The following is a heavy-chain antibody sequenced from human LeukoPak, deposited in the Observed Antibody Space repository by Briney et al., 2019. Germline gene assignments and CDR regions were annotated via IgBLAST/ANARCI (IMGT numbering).Heavy chain of an antibody. D-gene: IGHD2-2*01. J-gene: IGHJ4*02. Sequence: SVKVSCKASGGTFSSYAISWVRQAPGQGLEWMGRIIPILGIANYAQKFQGRVTITADKSTSTAYMELSSLRSEDTAVYYCARELGFCSRTSCPLYRYWGQGTLVTVSS. V-gene: IGHV1-69*04. CDR1: GGTFSSYA. CDR2: IIPILGIA. CDR3: ARELGFCSRTSCPLYRY.